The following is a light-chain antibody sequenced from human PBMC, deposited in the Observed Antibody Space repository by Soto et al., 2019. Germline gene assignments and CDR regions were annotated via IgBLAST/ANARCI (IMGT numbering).Light chain of an antibody. CDR1: QSVSSN. V-gene: IGKV3-15*01. CDR3: QQYNNWIT. Sequence: IVMTQSPATLSVSPGERATLSCRASQSVSSNLAWYQRQPGQAPRLLIYGASTRATGIPARFSGSGSGTEFTLTISSLQSEDFAVYYCQQYNNWITFGQGTRLEIK. CDR2: GAS. J-gene: IGKJ5*01.